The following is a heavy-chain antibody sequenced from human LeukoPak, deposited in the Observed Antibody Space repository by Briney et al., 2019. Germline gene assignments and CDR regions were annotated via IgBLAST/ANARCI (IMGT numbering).Heavy chain of an antibody. Sequence: GGSLRLSCAASGFTFSSYGMHWVRQAPGKGLEWVAAISHDGSNKFYADSVKGRFTISRDNSRNTLYLQLNSLRAEDTAVFHCARAYDGSGSHYYYYMDVWGKGTTVTVSS. CDR2: ISHDGSNK. D-gene: IGHD3-22*01. CDR1: GFTFSSYG. J-gene: IGHJ6*03. CDR3: ARAYDGSGSHYYYYMDV. V-gene: IGHV3-30*03.